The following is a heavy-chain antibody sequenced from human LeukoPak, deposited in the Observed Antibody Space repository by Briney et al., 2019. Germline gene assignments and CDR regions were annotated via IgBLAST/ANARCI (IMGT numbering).Heavy chain of an antibody. CDR3: ARVMTTVTTFKTYSYGMDV. D-gene: IGHD4-11*01. V-gene: IGHV4-34*01. CDR1: GGSFSGSY. Sequence: PSETLSLTCAVYGGSFSGSYWTWIRQPPGKGLEWIGEINHSGSTNYNPSLKSRVTISLDTSKNQFSLRLSSVTAADTAVYCCARVMTTVTTFKTYSYGMDVWGQGTTVTVSS. CDR2: INHSGST. J-gene: IGHJ6*02.